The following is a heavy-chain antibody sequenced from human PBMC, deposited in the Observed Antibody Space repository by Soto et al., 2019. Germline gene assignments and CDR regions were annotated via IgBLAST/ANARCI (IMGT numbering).Heavy chain of an antibody. CDR2: IIPIFGTA. D-gene: IGHD3-22*01. J-gene: IGHJ5*02. V-gene: IGHV1-69*12. CDR3: ARDRRYYDSSGYSTWFDP. Sequence: QVQLVQSGAEVKKPGSSVKVSCKASGGTFSSYAISWVRQAPGQGLEWMGGIIPIFGTANYAQKFQGRVTITADESTSTAYMELSSLRSEDTAVYYCARDRRYYDSSGYSTWFDPWGQGTLVTVSS. CDR1: GGTFSSYA.